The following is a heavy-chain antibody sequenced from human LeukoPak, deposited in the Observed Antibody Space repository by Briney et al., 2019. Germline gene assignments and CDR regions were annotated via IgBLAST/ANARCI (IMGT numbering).Heavy chain of an antibody. CDR2: ISSSSSYI. D-gene: IGHD6-19*01. CDR3: ARDRHSSGWYCQLDY. V-gene: IGHV3-21*01. CDR1: GFTFSSYS. J-gene: IGHJ4*02. Sequence: PGGSLRLSCAASGFTFSSYSMNWVRQAPGKGLEWVSSISSSSSYIYYADSVKGRFTISRDNAKNSLYLQMNSLRAEDTAVYYCARDRHSSGWYCQLDYWGQGTLVTVSS.